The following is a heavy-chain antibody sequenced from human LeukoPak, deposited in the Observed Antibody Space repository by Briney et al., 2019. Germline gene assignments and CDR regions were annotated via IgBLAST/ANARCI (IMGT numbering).Heavy chain of an antibody. CDR3: ARHWLVGVTPNWFDP. Sequence: PSETLSLTCTVSGGSISSSSYYWGWIRQPPGKGLEWIGSIYYSGSTYYNPSLKSRVTISVDTSKNQFSLKLSSVTAADTAVYYCARHWLVGVTPNWFDPWGQGTLVTVSS. V-gene: IGHV4-39*01. CDR1: GGSISSSSYY. J-gene: IGHJ5*02. CDR2: IYYSGST. D-gene: IGHD1-26*01.